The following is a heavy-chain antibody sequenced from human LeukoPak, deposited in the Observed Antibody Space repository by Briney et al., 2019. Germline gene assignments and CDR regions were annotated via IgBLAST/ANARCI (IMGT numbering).Heavy chain of an antibody. J-gene: IGHJ2*01. CDR1: GYTFTSYD. D-gene: IGHD5-24*01. CDR2: MNPNSGNT. CDR3: ARPRRDGYNLGWYLDL. Sequence: ASVKVSCKASGYTFTSYDINWVRQATGQGLEWMGWMNPNSGNTGYAQKFQGRVTMTRNTSISTAYMELSSLRSEDTAVYYCARPRRDGYNLGWYLDLWGRGTLVTVSS. V-gene: IGHV1-8*01.